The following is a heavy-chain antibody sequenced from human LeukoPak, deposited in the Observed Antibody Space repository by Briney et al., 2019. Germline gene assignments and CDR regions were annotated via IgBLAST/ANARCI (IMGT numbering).Heavy chain of an antibody. CDR2: ISYSGST. J-gene: IGHJ4*02. Sequence: PSETLSLTCTVSGGSISSYYWSWIRQPPGKGLEWIGYISYSGSTNYNPSLKSRVTISVDTSKNQFSLKLSSVTAADTAVYYCARGLMMAVAGRGEFHYWGQGTLVTVSS. CDR3: ARGLMMAVAGRGEFHY. CDR1: GGSISSYY. V-gene: IGHV4-59*01. D-gene: IGHD6-13*01.